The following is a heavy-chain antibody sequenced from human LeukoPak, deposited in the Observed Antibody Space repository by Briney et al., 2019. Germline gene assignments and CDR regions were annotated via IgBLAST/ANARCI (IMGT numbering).Heavy chain of an antibody. V-gene: IGHV5-51*01. J-gene: IGHJ4*02. D-gene: IGHD3-22*01. CDR2: IYPGDSDT. CDR1: GYSFTSYW. CDR3: ARRTYYYDSSGYSSGYYFDH. Sequence: LGESLKISCKGSGYSFTSYWIGWVRQMPGKGLEWMGIIYPGDSDTRYSPSFQGQVTISVDKSISTAYLQWSSLKASDTAMYYCARRTYYYDSSGYSSGYYFDHWGQGTLVTVSS.